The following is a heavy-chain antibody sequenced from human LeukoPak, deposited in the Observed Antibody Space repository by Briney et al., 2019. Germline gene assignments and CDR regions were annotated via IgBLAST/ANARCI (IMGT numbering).Heavy chain of an antibody. CDR2: INHSGST. D-gene: IGHD3-22*01. J-gene: IGHJ4*02. V-gene: IGHV4-34*01. CDR3: ARGQDELPFDYYDSSGYWI. Sequence: SETLSLTCAVYGRFFSGYYWSWIRQPPGKGLEWIGGINHSGSTNYNPSLKSRVTISVGTSKNQFSLKLSSVTAADTAVYYCARGQDELPFDYYDSSGYWIWGQGTLVTVSS. CDR1: GRFFSGYY.